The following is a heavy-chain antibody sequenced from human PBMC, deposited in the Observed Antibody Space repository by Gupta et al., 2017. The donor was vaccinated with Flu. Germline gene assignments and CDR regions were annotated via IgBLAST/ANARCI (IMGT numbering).Heavy chain of an antibody. J-gene: IGHJ6*02. CDR3: ARDELRYFDWLGYYYYGMDV. D-gene: IGHD3-9*01. V-gene: IGHV3-21*01. CDR2: ISSSSSYI. Sequence: LEWVSSISSSSSYIYYADSVKGRFTISRDNAKNSLYLQMNSLRAEDTAVYYCARDELRYFDWLGYYYYGMDVWGQGTTVTVSS.